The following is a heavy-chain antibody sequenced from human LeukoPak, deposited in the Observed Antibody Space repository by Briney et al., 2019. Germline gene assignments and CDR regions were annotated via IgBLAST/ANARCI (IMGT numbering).Heavy chain of an antibody. Sequence: ASVKVSCKSSGFTFTGYYMHWVRQAPGQGLEWMAWINPNSGGTNYAQKFQGRVTMTKDTSISTAYMEVSRLRSDDTAVYYSAGGSSSLWAFDIWGQGTMVTVSS. D-gene: IGHD6-19*01. CDR2: INPNSGGT. CDR1: GFTFTGYY. J-gene: IGHJ3*02. V-gene: IGHV1-2*02. CDR3: AGGSSSLWAFDI.